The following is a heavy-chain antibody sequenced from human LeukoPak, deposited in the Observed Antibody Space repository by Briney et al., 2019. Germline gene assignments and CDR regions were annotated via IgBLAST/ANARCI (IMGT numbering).Heavy chain of an antibody. Sequence: GGSLRLSCAASGFTFSSYWMHWVRQAPGKGLVWVSRINTDGSRTSYADSVKGRFTISRDNAKSTLYLQMNSLRAEDTAVYYCARRDGTGYVGSWGQGTLVTVSS. CDR2: INTDGSRT. CDR3: ARRDGTGYVGS. V-gene: IGHV3-74*01. D-gene: IGHD5-12*01. CDR1: GFTFSSYW. J-gene: IGHJ5*02.